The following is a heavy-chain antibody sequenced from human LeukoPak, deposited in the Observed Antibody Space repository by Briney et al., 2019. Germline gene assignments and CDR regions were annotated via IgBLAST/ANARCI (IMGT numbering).Heavy chain of an antibody. V-gene: IGHV3-7*01. J-gene: IGHJ4*02. CDR1: GFTFSGSA. CDR3: ARDPGWTSDYDSSGYYFSDY. D-gene: IGHD3-22*01. CDR2: MNQDGSEK. Sequence: QPGGSLRLSCAASGFTFSGSAMHWVRQAPGKGLEWVASMNQDGSEKYYVDSVKGRFTISRDNAKNSLYLQMNSLRAEDTAVYYCARDPGWTSDYDSSGYYFSDYWGQGTLVTVSS.